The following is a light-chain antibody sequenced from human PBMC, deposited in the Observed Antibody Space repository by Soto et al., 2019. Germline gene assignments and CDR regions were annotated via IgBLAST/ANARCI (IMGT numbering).Light chain of an antibody. CDR1: QDISSW. CDR2: AAS. J-gene: IGKJ4*01. V-gene: IGKV1-12*01. Sequence: IPMTQSPSSVSASIGDRVTITCRASQDISSWLAWYQQKPGKAPKLLIYAASNLQSGVPSRFSGSGSGTDFTLTITSLQLEDFATYYCQQATSFPVSFGGGTKVEIK. CDR3: QQATSFPVS.